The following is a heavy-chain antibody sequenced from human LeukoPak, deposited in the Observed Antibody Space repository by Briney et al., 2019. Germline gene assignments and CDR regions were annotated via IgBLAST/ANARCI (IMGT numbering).Heavy chain of an antibody. V-gene: IGHV4-39*01. J-gene: IGHJ4*02. D-gene: IGHD3/OR15-3a*01. CDR1: GGSISSSSYY. CDR3: ARQTGSGLFILP. CDR2: IYYSGNT. Sequence: SETLSLTCTVSGGSISSSSYYWGWLRQPPGKGLEWIGSIYYSGNTYYNASLKSQVSISIDTSKNQFSLRLTSVTAADTAVYYCARQTGSGLFILPGGQGTLVTVSS.